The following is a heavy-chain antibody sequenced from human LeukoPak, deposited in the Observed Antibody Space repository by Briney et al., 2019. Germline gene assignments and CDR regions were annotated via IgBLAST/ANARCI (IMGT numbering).Heavy chain of an antibody. Sequence: PGGSLTLSCPASGCTFSSYAMSWVRQAPGKGLEWVSAISGSGGSTYYADSVKGRFTISRDNSKNTLYLQMNSLRAEDTAVYYCARERADGFDIWGQGTMVTVS. CDR1: GCTFSSYA. CDR3: ARERADGFDI. J-gene: IGHJ3*02. CDR2: ISGSGGST. V-gene: IGHV3-23*01.